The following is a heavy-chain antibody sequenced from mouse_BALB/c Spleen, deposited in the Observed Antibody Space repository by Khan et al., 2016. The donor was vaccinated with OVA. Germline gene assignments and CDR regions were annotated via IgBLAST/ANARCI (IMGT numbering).Heavy chain of an antibody. Sequence: QMQLEESGAELARPGASVKMSCKASGYTFTSYTIHWIKLRSGQGLEWIGYINPSNGNTNYNQKLKDKATLTADKSSTTAYMQLSSLTSDDSAVYTCVRDRAYYGRDGWFTYWGQGTMVTVSA. D-gene: IGHD2-10*01. J-gene: IGHJ3*01. V-gene: IGHV1-4*01. CDR2: INPSNGNT. CDR1: GYTFTSYT. CDR3: VRDRAYYGRDGWFTY.